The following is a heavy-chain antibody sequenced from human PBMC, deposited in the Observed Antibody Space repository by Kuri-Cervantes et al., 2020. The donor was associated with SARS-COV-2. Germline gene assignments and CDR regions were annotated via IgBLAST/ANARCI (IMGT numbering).Heavy chain of an antibody. D-gene: IGHD3-10*01. CDR2: INPNSGGT. Sequence: ASVKVSCKASGYTFTNYAISWVRQAPGQGLEWMGWINPNSGGTNYAQKFQGRVTMTRDTSISTAYMELSRLRSDDTAVYYCAREYYGSGSYAYWGQGTLVTVSS. J-gene: IGHJ4*02. V-gene: IGHV1-2*02. CDR1: GYTFTNYA. CDR3: AREYYGSGSYAY.